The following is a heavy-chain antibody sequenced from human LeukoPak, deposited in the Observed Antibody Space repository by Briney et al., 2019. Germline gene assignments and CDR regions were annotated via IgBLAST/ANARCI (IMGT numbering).Heavy chain of an antibody. CDR3: VRGSSGTVVRGVSWAWFEP. CDR2: IKTDGSEK. J-gene: IGHJ5*02. D-gene: IGHD3-10*01. V-gene: IGHV3-7*05. Sequence: PGGSLRLSCVASGFILSNYWMTWVRQAPGKGLEWVANIKTDGSEKYFLDSVRGRFTISRDNVKNSLYLQMNSLRAEDTAVYYCVRGSSGTVVRGVSWAWFEPWGQGNLVTVSS. CDR1: GFILSNYW.